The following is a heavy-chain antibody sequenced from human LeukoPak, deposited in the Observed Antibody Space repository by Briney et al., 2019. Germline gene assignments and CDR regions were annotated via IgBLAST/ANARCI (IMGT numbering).Heavy chain of an antibody. CDR3: AKHITGYYYGMDV. Sequence: GGSLRLSCAASGFTFSSYAMSWVRQAPGKGLEWVSAISGSGGSTYYADSVKGRFTISRDNSKNTLYLQMNSLRAEDTAAYYCAKHITGYYYGMDVWGQGTTVTVSS. J-gene: IGHJ6*02. CDR2: ISGSGGST. CDR1: GFTFSSYA. D-gene: IGHD1-20*01. V-gene: IGHV3-23*01.